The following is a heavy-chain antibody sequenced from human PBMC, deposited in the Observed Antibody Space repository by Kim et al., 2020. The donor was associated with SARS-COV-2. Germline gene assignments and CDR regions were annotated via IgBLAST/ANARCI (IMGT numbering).Heavy chain of an antibody. V-gene: IGHV4-30-2*05. Sequence: GSTSYTPSLKSRVTISVDTSKSEFSLRLNSVTAADTAVYYCARSDSFTDVWGQGTTVTVSS. J-gene: IGHJ6*02. D-gene: IGHD2-21*01. CDR2: GST. CDR3: ARSDSFTDV.